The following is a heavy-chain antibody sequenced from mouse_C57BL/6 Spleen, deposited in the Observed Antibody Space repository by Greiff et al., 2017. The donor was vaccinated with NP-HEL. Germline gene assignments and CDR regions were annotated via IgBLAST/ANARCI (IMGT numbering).Heavy chain of an antibody. J-gene: IGHJ3*01. CDR1: GFNIKDYY. CDR2: IDPEDGET. V-gene: IGHV14-2*01. Sequence: VHVKQSGAELVKPGASVKLSCTASGFNIKDYYMHWVKQRTEQGLEWIGRIDPEDGETKYAPKFQGKATITADTSSNTAYLQLSSLTSEDTAVYYCASPGSPAWAWFAYWGQGTLVTVSA. D-gene: IGHD3-1*01. CDR3: ASPGSPAWAWFAY.